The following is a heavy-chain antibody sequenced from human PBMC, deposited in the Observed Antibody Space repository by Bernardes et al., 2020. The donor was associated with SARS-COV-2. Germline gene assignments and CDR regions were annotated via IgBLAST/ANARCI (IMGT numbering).Heavy chain of an antibody. CDR1: GFTFSRNY. J-gene: IGHJ4*02. CDR3: ARRPPGEYYFDY. V-gene: IGHV3-66*02. CDR2: IYSGGST. Sequence: GYLSRSCAASGFTFSRNYMSWVRPAPGKGLEWVSVIYSGGSTYYADSVKGRFTISRDNSKNTLYLQMNSLRAEDTAVYYCARRPPGEYYFDYWGQGTLVTVSS.